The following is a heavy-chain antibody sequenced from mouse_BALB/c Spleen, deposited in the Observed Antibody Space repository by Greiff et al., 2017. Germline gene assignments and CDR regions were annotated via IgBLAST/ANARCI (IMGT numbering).Heavy chain of an antibody. D-gene: IGHD4-1*01. V-gene: IGHV1-54*01. J-gene: IGHJ2*01. CDR3: ARGDNWDYFDY. CDR1: GYAFTNYL. Sequence: QVQLQQSGAERVRPGTSVKVSCKASGYAFTNYLIEWVKQRPGQGLEWIGVINPGSGGTNYNEKFKGKATLTADKSSSTAYMQLSSLTSDDSAVYFCARGDNWDYFDYWGQGTTLTVSS. CDR2: INPGSGGT.